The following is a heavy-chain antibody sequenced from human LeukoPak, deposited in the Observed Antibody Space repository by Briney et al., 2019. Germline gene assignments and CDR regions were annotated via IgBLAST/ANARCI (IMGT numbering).Heavy chain of an antibody. J-gene: IGHJ4*02. V-gene: IGHV3-7*01. CDR1: GFTFSGYW. CDR3: ARVGWLPVPIDY. CDR2: IKQDGSEK. Sequence: GGSLRLSCAASGFTFSGYWMSWVRQAPGKGLEWVANIKQDGSEKYYVDSVKGRFTISRDNAKNSLYLQMNSLRAEDTAVYYCARVGWLPVPIDYWGQGTLVTVSS. D-gene: IGHD6-19*01.